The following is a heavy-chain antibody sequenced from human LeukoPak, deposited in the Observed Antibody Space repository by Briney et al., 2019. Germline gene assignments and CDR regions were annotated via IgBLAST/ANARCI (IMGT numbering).Heavy chain of an antibody. J-gene: IGHJ5*02. Sequence: ASVKVSCKASGYTFTNYYIHWVRQAPGQGLECMGIINPRGGSTSYAQKFQGRVTMTRDMSTSTVYMELSSLRSEDTAVYYCARGGVGATTYVWFDPWGQGTLVTVSS. CDR1: GYTFTNYY. CDR3: ARGGVGATTYVWFDP. D-gene: IGHD1-26*01. CDR2: INPRGGST. V-gene: IGHV1-46*01.